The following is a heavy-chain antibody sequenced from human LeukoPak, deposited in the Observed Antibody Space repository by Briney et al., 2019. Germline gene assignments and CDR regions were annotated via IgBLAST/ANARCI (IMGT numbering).Heavy chain of an antibody. J-gene: IGHJ6*02. Sequence: ASVKLSCKASGSTFTSYDINTVRQATRHGLERMERMTTNSGNTGNAQNFQGRVTMTRDTSISTAYMQLSSLISEDTAVYYWARVDYYYNLDVWGQGTTVTVSS. CDR1: GSTFTSYD. CDR2: MTTNSGNT. CDR3: ARVDYYYNLDV. V-gene: IGHV1-8*01.